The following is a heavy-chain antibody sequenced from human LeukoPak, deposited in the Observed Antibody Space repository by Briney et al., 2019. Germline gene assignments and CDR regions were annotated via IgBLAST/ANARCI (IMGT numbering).Heavy chain of an antibody. J-gene: IGHJ5*02. CDR2: INHSGST. CDR3: ARRYGWSSSWFDP. Sequence: GSLRLSCAASGFTFSSYWMSWVRQPPGKGLEWIGEINHSGSTNYNPSLKSRVTISVDTSKNQFSLKLSSVTAADTAVYYCARRYGWSSSWFDPWGQGTLVTVSS. CDR1: GFTFSSYW. V-gene: IGHV4-34*01. D-gene: IGHD6-19*01.